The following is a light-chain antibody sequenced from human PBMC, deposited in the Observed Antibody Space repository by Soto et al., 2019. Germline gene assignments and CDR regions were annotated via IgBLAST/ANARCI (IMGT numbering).Light chain of an antibody. CDR3: QQYNDWSLS. CDR2: GTS. V-gene: IGKV3D-15*01. CDR1: QSVRSN. Sequence: EIVMTQSPATLSVSPGERATLSCRASQSVRSNLAWYQQKPGQAPRLLIYGTSIRASGFPARFSGSGSGTAFTLTINSLQSEDFAVYYCQQYNDWSLSFGQGTKVEIK. J-gene: IGKJ1*01.